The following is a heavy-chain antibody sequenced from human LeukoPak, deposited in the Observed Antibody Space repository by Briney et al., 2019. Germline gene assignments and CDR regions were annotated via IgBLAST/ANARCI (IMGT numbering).Heavy chain of an antibody. CDR2: ISWDGGST. Sequence: GGSLRLSCAASGFTFDDYAMHWVRQAPGKGLEWVSLISWDGGSTYYADSVKGRFTISRDNSKNSLYLQMNSLRAEDTALYYCAKDGRDYYDSSGPWGYYFDYWGQGTLVTVSS. V-gene: IGHV3-43D*03. CDR1: GFTFDDYA. CDR3: AKDGRDYYDSSGPWGYYFDY. J-gene: IGHJ4*02. D-gene: IGHD3-22*01.